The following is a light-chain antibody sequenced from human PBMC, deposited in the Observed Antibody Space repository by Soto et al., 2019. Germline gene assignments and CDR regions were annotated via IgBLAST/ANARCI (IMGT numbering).Light chain of an antibody. CDR2: LGS. Sequence: DSVMTQSPLSLPVTPGEPASISCRSSQSLLHSNGYNYLDWYLQKPGQSPQLLIYLGSNRASGVPDRFSGSGSGTDFTLKISXVEAEDVGVYYCMQPLQSWTFGQGTKVDIK. V-gene: IGKV2-28*01. J-gene: IGKJ1*01. CDR3: MQPLQSWT. CDR1: QSLLHSNGYNY.